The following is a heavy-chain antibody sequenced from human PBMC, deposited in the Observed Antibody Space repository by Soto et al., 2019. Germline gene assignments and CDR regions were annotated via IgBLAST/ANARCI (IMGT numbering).Heavy chain of an antibody. D-gene: IGHD6-19*01. Sequence: GGSLRLSCAASGFTFSSYGMHWVRQAPGKGLEWVAVISYDGSNKYYADSVKGRFTISRDNSKNTLYLQMNSLRAEDTAVYYCAKGIQWLVLFGAFDIWGQGTMVTVSS. V-gene: IGHV3-30*18. CDR3: AKGIQWLVLFGAFDI. CDR1: GFTFSSYG. CDR2: ISYDGSNK. J-gene: IGHJ3*02.